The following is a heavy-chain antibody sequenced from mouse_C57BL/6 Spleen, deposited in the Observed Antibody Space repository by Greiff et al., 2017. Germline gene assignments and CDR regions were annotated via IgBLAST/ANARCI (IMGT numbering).Heavy chain of an antibody. D-gene: IGHD4-1*01. CDR1: GYTFTSYW. CDR3: ARSLTGTRDFDY. V-gene: IGHV1-55*01. J-gene: IGHJ2*01. CDR2: IYPGSGST. Sequence: QVQLQQPGAELVKPGASVKMSCKASGYTFTSYWITWVKQRPGQGLEWIGDIYPGSGSTNYNEKFKSKATLTVDTSSNTAYMQLSSLTSEDSAVYYCARSLTGTRDFDYWGQGTTLTVSS.